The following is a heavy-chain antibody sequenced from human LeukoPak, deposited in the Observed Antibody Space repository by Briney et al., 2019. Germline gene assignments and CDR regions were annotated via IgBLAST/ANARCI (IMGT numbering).Heavy chain of an antibody. V-gene: IGHV4-34*01. CDR2: INHSGST. Sequence: KPSETLSLTCAVYGGSFSGYYWSWIRQPPGKGLEWIGEINHSGSTNYNPSLKSRVTISVDTSKNQFSLKLSSVTAADTAVYYCARVIGSNSYFYYYYGMDVWGQGTTVTVSS. CDR1: GGSFSGYY. D-gene: IGHD4-11*01. CDR3: ARVIGSNSYFYYYYGMDV. J-gene: IGHJ6*02.